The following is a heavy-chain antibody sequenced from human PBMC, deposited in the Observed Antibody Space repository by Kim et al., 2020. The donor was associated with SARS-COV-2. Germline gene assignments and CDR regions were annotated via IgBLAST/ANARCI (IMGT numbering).Heavy chain of an antibody. CDR2: IRNTAYGGTT. J-gene: IGHJ5*02. CDR3: TRDVHYHYDSGRFDL. CDR1: GFTLGDYG. V-gene: IGHV3-49*04. Sequence: GGSLRLSCTASGFTLGDYGVSWVRQAPGKGLEWVGFIRNTAYGGTTEYAASVAGRFTISRDDSKAIAYLQMNSLKTEDTALYYCTRDVHYHYDSGRFDLWGQGTLSPSPQ. D-gene: IGHD3-22*01.